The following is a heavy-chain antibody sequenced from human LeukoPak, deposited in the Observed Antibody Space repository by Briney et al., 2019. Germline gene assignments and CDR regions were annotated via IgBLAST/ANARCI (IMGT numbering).Heavy chain of an antibody. Sequence: SETLSLTCTVSGGSISSYYWSWIRQPPGKGLEWIGYIYYSGSTSYNPSLKSRVTISVDTSKNQFSLELSSVTAADTAVYYCAREAGTGYFQHWGQGTLVTVSS. J-gene: IGHJ1*01. CDR1: GGSISSYY. CDR3: AREAGTGYFQH. D-gene: IGHD6-13*01. CDR2: IYYSGST. V-gene: IGHV4-59*01.